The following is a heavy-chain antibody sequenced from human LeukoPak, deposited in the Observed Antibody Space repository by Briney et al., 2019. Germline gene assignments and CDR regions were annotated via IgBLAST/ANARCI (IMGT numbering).Heavy chain of an antibody. CDR3: ARVGPIRGSFDY. CDR1: GYTFTGYY. Sequence: ASAKVSCTASGYTFTGYYMHWVRQAPGQGLEWMGWINPNSGGTNYAQKFQGRVTMTRDTSISTAYMELSRLRSDDTAVYYCARVGPIRGSFDYWGQGTLVTVSS. J-gene: IGHJ4*02. CDR2: INPNSGGT. V-gene: IGHV1-2*02. D-gene: IGHD3-10*01.